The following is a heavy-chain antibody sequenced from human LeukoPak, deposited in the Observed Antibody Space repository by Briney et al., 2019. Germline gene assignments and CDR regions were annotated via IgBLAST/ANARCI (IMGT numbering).Heavy chain of an antibody. D-gene: IGHD3-10*01. J-gene: IGHJ4*02. CDR2: TSSDGSNE. CDR3: ARGGTSGSGSYYISEY. CDR1: GFTFSRFV. V-gene: IGHV3-30*03. Sequence: GGSLRLSCAASGFTFSRFVMHWVRQAPGKGLEWVTVTSSDGSNEYYADSVRGRFTISRDNPKNTLYLQMNSLRPEDTAMYYCARGGTSGSGSYYISEYWGQGTLVTVSS.